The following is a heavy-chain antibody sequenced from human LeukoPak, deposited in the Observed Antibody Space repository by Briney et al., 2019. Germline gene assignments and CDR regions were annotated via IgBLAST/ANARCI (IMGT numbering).Heavy chain of an antibody. J-gene: IGHJ4*02. CDR2: INPNSGGT. Sequence: ASVKVSCKASGYTFTSYGISWVRQAPGQGLEWMGWINPNSGGTNYAQKFQGRVTMTRDTSISTAYMELSRLRSDDTAVYYCARTYSGSYSGDYWGQGTLVTVSS. CDR3: ARTYSGSYSGDY. CDR1: GYTFTSYG. V-gene: IGHV1-2*02. D-gene: IGHD1-26*01.